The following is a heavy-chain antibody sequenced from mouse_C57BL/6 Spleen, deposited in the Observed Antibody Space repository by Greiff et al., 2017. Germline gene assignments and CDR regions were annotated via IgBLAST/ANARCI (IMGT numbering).Heavy chain of an antibody. CDR3: ARYGYGGRAGPFFDY. D-gene: IGHD2-2*01. CDR2: IYPGDGDT. V-gene: IGHV1-80*01. CDR1: GYAFSGYW. J-gene: IGHJ2*01. Sequence: VQLQQSGAELVKPGASVKMSCKASGYAFSGYWMNWVKQRPGQGLEWIGQIYPGDGDTNYNGKFKGKATLTADKSSSTAYMQLSSLTSEDSAVYFCARYGYGGRAGPFFDYWGQGTTLTVSS.